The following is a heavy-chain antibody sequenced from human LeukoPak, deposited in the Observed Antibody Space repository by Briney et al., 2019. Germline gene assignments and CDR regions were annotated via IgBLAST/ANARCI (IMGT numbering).Heavy chain of an antibody. CDR1: GGSISSYY. J-gene: IGHJ4*02. CDR2: IYYSGST. V-gene: IGHV4-59*08. CDR3: ARRVGVMLPFDY. D-gene: IGHD3-16*01. Sequence: PSETLSLTCTVSGGSISSYYWSWIRQPPGKGLEWIGYIYYSGSTNYNPSLKSRVTISVDTSKNQFSLKLSSVTAADTAVYYCARRVGVMLPFDYWGQGTLVTVSS.